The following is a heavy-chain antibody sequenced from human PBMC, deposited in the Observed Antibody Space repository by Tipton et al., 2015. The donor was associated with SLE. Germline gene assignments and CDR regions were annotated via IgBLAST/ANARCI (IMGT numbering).Heavy chain of an antibody. J-gene: IGHJ2*01. CDR3: ARGAAAGGRYFDL. CDR2: ISSSSSYI. V-gene: IGHV3-21*01. Sequence: SLRLSCAASGFTFSSYAMSWVRQAPGKGLEWVSSISSSSSYIYYADSVKGRFTIPRDNAKNSLYLQMNSLRAEDTAVYYCARGAAAGGRYFDLWGRGTLVTVSS. D-gene: IGHD6-13*01. CDR1: GFTFSSYA.